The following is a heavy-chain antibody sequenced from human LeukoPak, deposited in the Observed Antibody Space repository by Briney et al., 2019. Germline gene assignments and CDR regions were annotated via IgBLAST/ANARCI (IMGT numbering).Heavy chain of an antibody. CDR1: GFTFSGYS. V-gene: IGHV3-48*01. Sequence: TGGSLRLSCAASGFTFSGYSMNWVRQAPGKGLEWVSYISSSSTTIYYADSVKGRFTISRDNAKNSLYLQMNSLRAEDMAVYYCARVSSVWQLVARGAIDYWGQGTLVTVSS. J-gene: IGHJ4*02. D-gene: IGHD6-6*01. CDR3: ARVSSVWQLVARGAIDY. CDR2: ISSSSTTI.